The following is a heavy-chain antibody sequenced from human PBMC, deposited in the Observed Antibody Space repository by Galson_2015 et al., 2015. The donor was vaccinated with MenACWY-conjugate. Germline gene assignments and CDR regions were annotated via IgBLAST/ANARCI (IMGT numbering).Heavy chain of an antibody. D-gene: IGHD1-1*01. CDR1: GFTFNNYW. J-gene: IGHJ4*02. Sequence: SLRLSCAASGFTFNNYWMHWVRQPPGKGLEWISYIKADGSFSNYADSVKGRFTISTDNAKNMVYLQMAGLGDEDTAVYFCARDNNWSFDSWGQGTLVTVSS. CDR3: ARDNNWSFDS. CDR2: IKADGSFS. V-gene: IGHV3-74*01.